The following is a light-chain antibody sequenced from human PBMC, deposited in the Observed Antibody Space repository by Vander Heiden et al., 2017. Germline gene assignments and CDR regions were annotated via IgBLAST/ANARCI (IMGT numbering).Light chain of an antibody. CDR3: CSDAGSSTFSYV. CDR1: SRDVGSYNR. J-gene: IGLJ1*01. CDR2: EGS. Sequence: QSALTQPASVSGSPGPSLPHSRPGTSRDVGSYNRVSWHQQHPGKAPKLMIYEGSKRPSGVSNRFSGSKSGSTAFLTISGLQAEDEADYYCCSDAGSSTFSYVFGTGTKVTVL. V-gene: IGLV2-23*03.